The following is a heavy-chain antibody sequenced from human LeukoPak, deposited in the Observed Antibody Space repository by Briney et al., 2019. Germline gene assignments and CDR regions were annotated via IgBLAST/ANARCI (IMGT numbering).Heavy chain of an antibody. CDR3: TTGNP. CDR2: MKSKPEGGTT. Sequence: GGSLRLSCLTSGFTFVNASMSWVRQAPGKGLEWVGLMKSKPEGGTTFYAAPVKNRFSISRDDSRNTLYLQMNSLTIGDTGVYYCTTGNPWGQGTLVTVSS. CDR1: GFTFVNAS. V-gene: IGHV3-15*01. J-gene: IGHJ5*02.